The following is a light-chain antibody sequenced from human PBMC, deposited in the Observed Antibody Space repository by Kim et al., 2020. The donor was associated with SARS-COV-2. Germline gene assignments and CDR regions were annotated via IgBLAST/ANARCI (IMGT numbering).Light chain of an antibody. CDR3: QRLNSYPLT. Sequence: ASVGDRVTFTCRASQGISSYLAWYQQKPGQAPKLLIHAASTLQTGVPSRFSGSGSGTEFTLTISSLQPEDFATYYCQRLNSYPLTCGGGTKVDIK. CDR1: QGISSY. V-gene: IGKV1-9*01. J-gene: IGKJ4*01. CDR2: AAS.